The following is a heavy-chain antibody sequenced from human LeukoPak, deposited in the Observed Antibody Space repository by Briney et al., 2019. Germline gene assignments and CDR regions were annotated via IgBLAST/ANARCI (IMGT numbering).Heavy chain of an antibody. D-gene: IGHD6-13*01. V-gene: IGHV3-30-3*01. J-gene: IGHJ6*02. CDR3: ARDPFQVSSWCGGPYGMDV. CDR1: GFTFSSYA. CDR2: ISYDGSNK. Sequence: PGRSLRLSCAASGFTFSSYAMHWVRQAPGKGLEWVAVISYDGSNKYYADSVKGRFTISRDNSKNTLYLQMNSLRAEDTAVYYCARDPFQVSSWCGGPYGMDVWGQGTTVTVSS.